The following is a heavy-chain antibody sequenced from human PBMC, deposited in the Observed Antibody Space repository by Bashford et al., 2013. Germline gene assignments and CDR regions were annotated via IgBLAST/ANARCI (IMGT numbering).Heavy chain of an antibody. J-gene: IGHJ3*01. D-gene: IGHD1-26*01. CDR2: INPNSGVT. Sequence: ASVKVSCKASGYTFSDYYLHWVRQAPGQGLEWMGWINPNSGVTNFAQKFQGRVTLTRDTSITTVYMEVNGLRSDDTAVYFCARDGPVVGVWNAFDVWGQGTVVTVSS. V-gene: IGHV1-2*02. CDR3: ARDGPVVGVWNAFDV. CDR1: GYTFSDYY.